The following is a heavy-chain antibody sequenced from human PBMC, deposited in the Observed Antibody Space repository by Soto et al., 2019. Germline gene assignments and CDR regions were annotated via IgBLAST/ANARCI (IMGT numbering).Heavy chain of an antibody. CDR2: IIPVFGTA. V-gene: IGHV1-69*13. Sequence: EASVKVSCKASGGTFSSYAISWVRQAPGQGLEWMGGIIPVFGTANYAQKFQGRVTITADESTSTVYMDVTSLRSEDTAVYYCSRGDATKIVVTTYYGMDVWGQGTTVTVSS. J-gene: IGHJ6*02. D-gene: IGHD4-17*01. CDR3: SRGDATKIVVTTYYGMDV. CDR1: GGTFSSYA.